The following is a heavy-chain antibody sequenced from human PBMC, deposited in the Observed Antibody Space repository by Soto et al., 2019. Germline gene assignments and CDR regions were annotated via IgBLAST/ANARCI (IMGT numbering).Heavy chain of an antibody. J-gene: IGHJ3*02. V-gene: IGHV3-9*01. CDR1: GLTFNDYA. CDR2: ISWNSGNI. CDR3: AKLEGAIDI. Sequence: SLRLSCAASGLTFNDYAMHCVRQAPGKGLEWVSGISWNSGNIGYGNSVKGRFTISRDNAKSSLYLQMNSLRAEDTALYYCAKLEGAIDIWGQGTMVTVSS.